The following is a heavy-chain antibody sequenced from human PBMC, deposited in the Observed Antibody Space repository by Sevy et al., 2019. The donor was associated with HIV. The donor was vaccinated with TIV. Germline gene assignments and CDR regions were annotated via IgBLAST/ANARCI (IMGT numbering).Heavy chain of an antibody. D-gene: IGHD5-18*01. CDR1: GFSVNSNY. CDR2: IYSDETT. CDR3: ARGKSGYGYALNY. Sequence: GGSLRLSCAASGFSVNSNYMTWVRQAPGKGLEGVSVIYSDETTYHADSVKARFTISRDNSKNMLYLQMSSLRAEDTATYYCARGKSGYGYALNYWGQGTLVTVSS. J-gene: IGHJ4*02. V-gene: IGHV3-66*01.